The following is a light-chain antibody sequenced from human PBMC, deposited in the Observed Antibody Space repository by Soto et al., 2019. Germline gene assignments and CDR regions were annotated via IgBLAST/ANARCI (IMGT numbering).Light chain of an antibody. CDR2: GAS. Sequence: EIVLTQSPATLSLSAGERATLCSRASQSVSSYLAWYQQKPGQATRLLIYGASTRANGIPDRFSGSGSGTDFTLTISRLEPEDFALYYCQQYGRSHPWTFGQGTKVDIK. V-gene: IGKV3-20*01. CDR1: QSVSSY. J-gene: IGKJ1*01. CDR3: QQYGRSHPWT.